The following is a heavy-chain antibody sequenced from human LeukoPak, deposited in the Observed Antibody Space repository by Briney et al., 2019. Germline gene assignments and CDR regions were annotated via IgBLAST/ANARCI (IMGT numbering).Heavy chain of an antibody. CDR1: RFFFSAYA. J-gene: IGHJ4*02. D-gene: IGHD5-18*01. Sequence: GGSLRLSCAASRFFFSAYAMHWVRQAPGKGLEWVAVVSYDATRQYHADSVKGRFTISREDSKNTVYLQMNSLRPEDAAVYYCARGVTGDTGGAQFDNWGQGTLVTVSS. V-gene: IGHV3-30*04. CDR3: ARGVTGDTGGAQFDN. CDR2: VSYDATRQ.